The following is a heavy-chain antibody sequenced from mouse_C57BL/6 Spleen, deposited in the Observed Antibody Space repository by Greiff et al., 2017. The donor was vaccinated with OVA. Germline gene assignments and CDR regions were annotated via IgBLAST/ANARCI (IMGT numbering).Heavy chain of an antibody. J-gene: IGHJ2*01. V-gene: IGHV1-22*01. Sequence: VQLQQSGPELVKPGASVKMSCKASGYTFTDYNLHWVTQSHGKSLEWIGYINPHNGGTSYNQKFKGKATLTVNKSSSTAYVELRSLTSEDSAVYYCARETTVVAEGVDYWGQGTTLTVSS. CDR1: GYTFTDYN. D-gene: IGHD1-1*01. CDR2: INPHNGGT. CDR3: ARETTVVAEGVDY.